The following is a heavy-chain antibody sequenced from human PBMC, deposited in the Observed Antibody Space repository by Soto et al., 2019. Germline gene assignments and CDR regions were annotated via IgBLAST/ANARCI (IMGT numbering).Heavy chain of an antibody. J-gene: IGHJ4*02. V-gene: IGHV4-59*01. CDR3: ASFPGRVDY. CDR2: IYCSGST. CDR1: GGSISSYY. Sequence: SETLSLTCTVSGGSISSYYWSWIRQPPGKGLEWIGYIYCSGSTNYNPSLKSRVTISVDTSKNQFSLKLSSVTAADTAVYYCASFPGRVDYWGQGTLVTVSS.